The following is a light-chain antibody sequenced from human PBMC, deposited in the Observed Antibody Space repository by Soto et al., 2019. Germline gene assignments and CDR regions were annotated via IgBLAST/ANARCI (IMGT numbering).Light chain of an antibody. CDR2: EVV. CDR3: KSYAASNTYV. J-gene: IGLJ1*01. Sequence: QSALTQPPSASGPPGQSVTISCTGPKHDIGVYDFVSWYQHHPGKAPRLITYEVVQRPSGVPDRFSASKSGNTASLTGSGLQAADEADYFSKSYAASNTYVFGSGTKVTVL. V-gene: IGLV2-8*01. CDR1: KHDIGVYDF.